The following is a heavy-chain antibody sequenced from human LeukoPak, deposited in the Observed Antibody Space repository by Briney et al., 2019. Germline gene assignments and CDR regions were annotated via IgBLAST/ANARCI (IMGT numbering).Heavy chain of an antibody. CDR2: ISYDGSNK. CDR1: GFTFSSYG. CDR3: AKDGYKWELLP. V-gene: IGHV3-30*18. D-gene: IGHD1-26*01. Sequence: PGGSLRLSCAASGFTFSSYGMHWVRQAPGKGLEWVAVISYDGSNKYYADSVKGRFTISRDNSKNTLYLQMNSLRAEDTAVYYCAKDGYKWELLPWGQGTPVTVSS. J-gene: IGHJ4*02.